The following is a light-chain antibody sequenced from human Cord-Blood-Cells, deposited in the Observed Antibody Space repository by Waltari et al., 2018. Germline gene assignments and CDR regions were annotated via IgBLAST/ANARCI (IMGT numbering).Light chain of an antibody. J-gene: IGLJ3*02. V-gene: IGLV1-44*01. CDR2: SNN. CDR3: AAWDDSLNGFWG. Sequence: QSVLTQPPSASGTPGQRVTISCSGSSSNIGSNTVNWYQQPPGTAPKLLIYSNNQRPSGLPDRFSGAKSGTSATLAISGLQAEDEADYYCAAWDDSLNGFWGCGGGTKRTGL. CDR1: SSNIGSNT.